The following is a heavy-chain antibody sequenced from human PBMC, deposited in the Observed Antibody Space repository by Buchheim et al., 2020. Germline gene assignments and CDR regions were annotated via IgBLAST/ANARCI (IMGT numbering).Heavy chain of an antibody. V-gene: IGHV4-34*01. D-gene: IGHD3-3*01. J-gene: IGHJ4*02. CDR3: ARGIATIFGVVWVWDY. CDR1: GGSFSGYY. CDR2: INHSGST. Sequence: QVQLQQWGAGLLKPSETLSLTCAVYGGSFSGYYWSWIRQPPGKGLEWIGEINHSGSTNYNPSLKSRVTISVDTSKNRFSLKLSSVTAADTAVYYCARGIATIFGVVWVWDYWGQGTL.